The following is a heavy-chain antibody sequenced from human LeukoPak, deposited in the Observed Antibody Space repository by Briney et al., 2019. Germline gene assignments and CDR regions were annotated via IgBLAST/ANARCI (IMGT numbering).Heavy chain of an antibody. J-gene: IGHJ4*02. CDR2: ISSSSSYT. CDR1: GFTFSDYY. Sequence: GGSLRLSCAASGFTFSDYYMSWIGQAPGKGLEWVSYISSSSSYTNYADSVKGRFTISRDNAKNSLYLQMNSLRAEDTAVYYCARRPPYYYDSSGFDYWGQGTLVTVSS. D-gene: IGHD3-22*01. CDR3: ARRPPYYYDSSGFDY. V-gene: IGHV3-11*06.